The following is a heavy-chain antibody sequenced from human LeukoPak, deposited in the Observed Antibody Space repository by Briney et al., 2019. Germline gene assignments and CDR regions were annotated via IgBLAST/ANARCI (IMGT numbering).Heavy chain of an antibody. V-gene: IGHV3-30*02. Sequence: PGGSLRLSCAATGFTFSRYGMHWVPQAPGKGLEEVAFIRYDGSIKYYADSVKGRFTISRDNSKNTPYLQVNSLRAEDTAVYYCAKDRVYYDFWSGSEYFDDWGQGTLVTVSS. J-gene: IGHJ4*02. CDR2: IRYDGSIK. CDR1: GFTFSRYG. CDR3: AKDRVYYDFWSGSEYFDD. D-gene: IGHD3-3*01.